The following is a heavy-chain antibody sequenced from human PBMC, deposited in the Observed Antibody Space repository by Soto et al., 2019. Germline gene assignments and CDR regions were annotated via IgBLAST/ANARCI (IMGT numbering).Heavy chain of an antibody. CDR3: VRGRSYSVYDF. D-gene: IGHD5-12*01. J-gene: IGHJ4*02. Sequence: SETVSLTCTVSGGSISGHSWIWIRQPAGKGLEWIGHIYPSGSTSYDPSLRSRVTMSLDTSSNQIFLNLTSVTAADTAVFYCVRGRSYSVYDFWGPGTLVTVSS. CDR1: GGSISGHS. CDR2: IYPSGST. V-gene: IGHV4-4*07.